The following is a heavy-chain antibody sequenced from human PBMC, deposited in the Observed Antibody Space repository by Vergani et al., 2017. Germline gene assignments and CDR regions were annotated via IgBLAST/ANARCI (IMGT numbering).Heavy chain of an antibody. Sequence: QVQLVQSGAEVKKPGASVKVSCKASGYTFTSYYMHWVRQAPGQGLEWMGIINPSGGSTSYAQKFQGRVTMTRDTSTSTVYMELSSLRSEDTAVYYCARDGGHSYGSVNYYYDYMDVWGKGTTVTVSS. D-gene: IGHD5-18*01. CDR2: INPSGGST. J-gene: IGHJ6*03. CDR3: ARDGGHSYGSVNYYYDYMDV. CDR1: GYTFTSYY. V-gene: IGHV1-46*01.